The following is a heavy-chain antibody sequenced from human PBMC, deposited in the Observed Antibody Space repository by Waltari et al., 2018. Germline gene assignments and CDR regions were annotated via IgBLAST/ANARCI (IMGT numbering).Heavy chain of an antibody. CDR3: AKDWGEGIYYFDY. Sequence: EVQLLESGGGLVQPGGSLRLSCAASGFTFSSYAMSWVRQAPGKGLEWVSAISGSGGSTDYADSVKGRFTISRDKSKNTLYLQMNSLRAEDTAVYYCAKDWGEGIYYFDYWGQGTLVTVSS. J-gene: IGHJ4*02. CDR2: ISGSGGST. D-gene: IGHD2-15*01. CDR1: GFTFSSYA. V-gene: IGHV3-23*01.